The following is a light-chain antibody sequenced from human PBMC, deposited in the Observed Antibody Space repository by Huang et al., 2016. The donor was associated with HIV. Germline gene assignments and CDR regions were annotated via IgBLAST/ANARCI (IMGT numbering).Light chain of an antibody. V-gene: IGKV3-11*01. CDR2: DAS. Sequence: EIVLTQSPDTLSLSPGERATLSCRASQTVSKYLAWYQHKPGQSPRLLFYDASKRAAGIPARFSGSGSGTDFTLSISSLEPEDFAVYYCQQRDNWPPMYTFGQGTKLEIK. J-gene: IGKJ2*01. CDR3: QQRDNWPPMYT. CDR1: QTVSKY.